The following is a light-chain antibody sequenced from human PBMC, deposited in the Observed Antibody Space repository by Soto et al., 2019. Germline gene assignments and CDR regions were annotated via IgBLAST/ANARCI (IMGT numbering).Light chain of an antibody. J-gene: IGLJ3*02. CDR2: EGN. V-gene: IGLV2-23*01. Sequence: QSALTQPASVSGSPGQSITISCTGTSSDVGSYNLVSWYQQHPGKAPKLMIYEGNERPSGVSNRFSGSKPGNTASLTISGLQAEDEADYYCCSYAGSSTWVFGGGTKVTVL. CDR1: SSDVGSYNL. CDR3: CSYAGSSTWV.